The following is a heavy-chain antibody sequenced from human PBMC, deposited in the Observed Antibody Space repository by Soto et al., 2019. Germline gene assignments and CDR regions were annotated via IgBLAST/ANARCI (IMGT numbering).Heavy chain of an antibody. Sequence: QVQLVQSGAEVKKPGASVKVSCKASGYIFTNYYIHWVRQAPGQGLEWMAIINPLPTSGSTNYAQKFQGRGTVTRDTSTSTVYLELSSLRSDDTAVYYCARDLAAADYWGQGTLVTVSS. CDR2: INPLPTSGST. V-gene: IGHV1-46*01. CDR1: GYIFTNYY. CDR3: ARDLAAADY. D-gene: IGHD6-13*01. J-gene: IGHJ4*02.